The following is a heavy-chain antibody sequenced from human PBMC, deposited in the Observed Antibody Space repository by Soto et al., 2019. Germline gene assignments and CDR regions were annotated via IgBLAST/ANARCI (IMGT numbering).Heavy chain of an antibody. CDR1: GGSISSYY. CDR2: IYYSGST. V-gene: IGHV4-59*08. J-gene: IGHJ3*02. CDR3: ARRYGGAFDI. D-gene: IGHD4-17*01. Sequence: QVQLQESGPGLVKPSETLSLTCTVSGGSISSYYWSWIRQPPGKGLEWIGYIYYSGSTNHNPSLKSRVNISVDTSKNQFSLKLSSVTAADTAVYYCARRYGGAFDIWGQGTMVTVSS.